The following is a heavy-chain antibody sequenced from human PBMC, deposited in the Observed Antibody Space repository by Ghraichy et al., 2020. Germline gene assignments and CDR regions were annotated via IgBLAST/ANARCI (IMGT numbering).Heavy chain of an antibody. D-gene: IGHD3-22*01. V-gene: IGHV4-59*01. J-gene: IGHJ4*02. Sequence: SETLSLTCSVSGGSISSYYWNWVRQPPGKGLEWIGYVHYSGSAKYNPSLTSRVTMSVDTSKSQFSLTLSSVTAADTAVYYCARRDSSGNYYGNWGQGALVTVSS. CDR3: ARRDSSGNYYGN. CDR1: GGSISSYY. CDR2: VHYSGSA.